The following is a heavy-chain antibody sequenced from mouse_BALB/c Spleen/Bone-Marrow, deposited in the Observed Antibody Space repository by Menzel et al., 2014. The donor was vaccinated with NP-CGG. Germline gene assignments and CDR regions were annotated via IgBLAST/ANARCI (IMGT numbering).Heavy chain of an antibody. Sequence: VQLQQSGSVLVRPGASVKLSCKASGHTFTSSWMHWARQRSGQGLEWIGEIHPNSGNTNYNEKFKGKATLTVGTSSSTAYVDLSSLTAEDSAVYYCARHHRYAYYFDYWGQGTTLTVSS. J-gene: IGHJ2*01. V-gene: IGHV1S130*01. CDR2: IHPNSGNT. CDR3: ARHHRYAYYFDY. CDR1: GHTFTSSW. D-gene: IGHD2-14*01.